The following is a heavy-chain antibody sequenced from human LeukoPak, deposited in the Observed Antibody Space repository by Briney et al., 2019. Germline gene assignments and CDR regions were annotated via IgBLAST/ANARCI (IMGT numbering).Heavy chain of an antibody. CDR3: AKSVSGIDY. V-gene: IGHV3-23*01. Sequence: QAGGSLRLSCAASGFTLSHYWMTWVRQAPGKGLEWVSAISGSGGSTYYADSVKGRFTISRDNSKNTLYLQMNSLRAEDTAVYYCAKSVSGIDYWGQGTLVTVSS. CDR2: ISGSGGST. J-gene: IGHJ4*02. D-gene: IGHD2-8*01. CDR1: GFTLSHYW.